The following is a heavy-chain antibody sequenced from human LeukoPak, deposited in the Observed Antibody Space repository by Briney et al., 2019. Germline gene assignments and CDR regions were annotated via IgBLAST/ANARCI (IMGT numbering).Heavy chain of an antibody. CDR2: INHSGST. V-gene: IGHV4-34*01. CDR3: ASTTFGVVMGYYYYYMDV. J-gene: IGHJ6*03. Sequence: PSETLSLTCAVYGGSFSGYYWSWIRQPPGKGLEWIGEINHSGSTNYNPSLKSRATISVDTSKNQFSLKLSSVTAADTAVYYCASTTFGVVMGYYYYYMDVWGKGTTVTVSS. CDR1: GGSFSGYY. D-gene: IGHD3-3*01.